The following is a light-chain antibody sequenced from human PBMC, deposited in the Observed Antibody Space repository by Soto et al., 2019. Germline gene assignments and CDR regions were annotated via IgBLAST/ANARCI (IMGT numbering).Light chain of an antibody. CDR3: QQYKTWSSIT. J-gene: IGKJ5*01. CDR2: GAS. CDR1: QSVGTN. Sequence: EIVMTQSPATLSVSPVERATLSCRARQSVGTNLAWYQQKPGQAPRLIIYGASTRATGIPDRFSDSGSGTEFPLTISSLQSEDFEVYHCQQYKTWSSITFGQGTRLAIK. V-gene: IGKV3-15*01.